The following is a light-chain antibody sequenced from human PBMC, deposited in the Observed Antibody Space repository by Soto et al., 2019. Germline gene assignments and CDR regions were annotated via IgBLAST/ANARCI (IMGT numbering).Light chain of an antibody. CDR3: QQYNNWPPYT. CDR1: QSVSSN. V-gene: IGKV3-15*01. Sequence: EIVMTQSPATLPVSPGERATLSCRASQSVSSNLAWYQQKPGQAPRLLIYGASTRATGIPARFSGSGSGTEFTLTISSLQSEDFALYYCQQYNNWPPYTFGQGTKLEIK. J-gene: IGKJ2*01. CDR2: GAS.